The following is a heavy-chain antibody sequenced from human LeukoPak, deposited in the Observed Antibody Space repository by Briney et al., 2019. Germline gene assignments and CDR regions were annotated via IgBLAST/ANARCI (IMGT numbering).Heavy chain of an antibody. J-gene: IGHJ3*02. CDR3: ARDRSRSDYYDSSGQRKAFDI. V-gene: IGHV1-46*01. CDR2: INPSGGST. D-gene: IGHD3-22*01. Sequence: ASVKVSCEASGYTFTSYYMHWVRQAPGQGLEWMGIINPSGGSTSYAQKFQGRVTMTRDTSTSTVYMELSSLRSEDTAVYYCARDRSRSDYYDSSGQRKAFDIWGQGTMVTVSS. CDR1: GYTFTSYY.